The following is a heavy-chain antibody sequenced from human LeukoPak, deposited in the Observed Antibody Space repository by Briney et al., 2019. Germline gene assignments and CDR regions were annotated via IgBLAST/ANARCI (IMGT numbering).Heavy chain of an antibody. J-gene: IGHJ5*02. CDR3: ASRGS. CDR1: GFTVSNDI. V-gene: IGHV3-66*01. Sequence: GGSLRLSCAAYGFTVSNDIMIWVRQAPGKGLDWVSILHGNGNAFYADSVKGRFTISRDNSKNTLYLQMNNLRAEDTALYYCASRGSWGQGTLVTVSS. CDR2: LHGNGNA.